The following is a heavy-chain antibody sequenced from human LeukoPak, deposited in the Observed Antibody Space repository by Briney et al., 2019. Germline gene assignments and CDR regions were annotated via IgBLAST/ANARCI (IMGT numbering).Heavy chain of an antibody. CDR2: ISWDGGST. D-gene: IGHD4-17*01. CDR3: AKATYGAYGMDV. Sequence: PGGSLRLSCAGSGFTFDDYTMHWVRQAPGKGLEWVSLISWDGGSTYYADSVEGRFTISRDNSKNSLYLQMNSLRTEDTALYCCAKATYGAYGMDVWGQGTTVTVSS. J-gene: IGHJ6*02. CDR1: GFTFDDYT. V-gene: IGHV3-43*01.